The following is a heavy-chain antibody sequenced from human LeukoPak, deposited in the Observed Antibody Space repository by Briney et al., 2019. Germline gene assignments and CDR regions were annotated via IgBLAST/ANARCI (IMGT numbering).Heavy chain of an antibody. D-gene: IGHD6-13*01. V-gene: IGHV1-18*01. CDR2: ISAYNGNT. CDR3: ARSSSSSYYYYYYMDV. J-gene: IGHJ6*03. Sequence: ASVKVSCKASGYTFTSYGISWVRQAPGQGLEWMGWISAYNGNTNYAQKLQGRVTMTTDTSTSTAYMELRSLRSDDTAVYYCARSSSSSYYYYYYMDVWGKGTTVTVSS. CDR1: GYTFTSYG.